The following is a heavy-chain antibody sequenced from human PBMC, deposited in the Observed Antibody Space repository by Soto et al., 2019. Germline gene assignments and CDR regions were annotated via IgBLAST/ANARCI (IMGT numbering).Heavy chain of an antibody. D-gene: IGHD3-22*01. CDR2: MNPNSGNT. V-gene: IGHV1-8*01. CDR3: ALPPYHYDSGGYVFGMDV. Sequence: QVQLVQSGAEVKKSGASVKVSCKASGYSFTSYDINWVRQATGQGLEWMGWMNPNSGNTGYAQKFQDRVTMTRDTSVNTAYLELSSVRSEHTAVYYCALPPYHYDSGGYVFGMDVWGQGTRVTVSS. J-gene: IGHJ6*02. CDR1: GYSFTSYD.